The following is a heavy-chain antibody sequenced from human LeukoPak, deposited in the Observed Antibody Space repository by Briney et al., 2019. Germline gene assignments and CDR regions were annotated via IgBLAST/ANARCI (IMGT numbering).Heavy chain of an antibody. CDR2: INNEGTTT. CDR3: ARASGLGTNEYYQY. J-gene: IGHJ1*01. V-gene: IGHV3-74*01. D-gene: IGHD3-10*01. CDR1: GLTFSKSW. Sequence: GGSLRLSCEASGLTFSKSWMHWVRQAPGKGLVWASRINNEGTTTSYADPVKGRFIISRDNAKNTLYLQMNSLRADDTAVYYCARASGLGTNEYYQYWGQGTLVTVRS.